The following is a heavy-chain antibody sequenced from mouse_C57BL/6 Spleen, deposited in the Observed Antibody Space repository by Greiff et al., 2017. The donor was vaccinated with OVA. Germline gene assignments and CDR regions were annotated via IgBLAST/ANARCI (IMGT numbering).Heavy chain of an antibody. D-gene: IGHD1-1*01. V-gene: IGHV1-15*01. Sequence: QVQLKESGAELVRPGASVTLSCKASGYTFTDYEMHWVKQTPVHGLEWIGAIDPETGGTAYNQKFKGKAILTADKSSSTAYMELRSLTSEDSAVYYCTRSWTTRYFDYWGQGTTLTVSS. CDR1: GYTFTDYE. CDR3: TRSWTTRYFDY. J-gene: IGHJ2*01. CDR2: IDPETGGT.